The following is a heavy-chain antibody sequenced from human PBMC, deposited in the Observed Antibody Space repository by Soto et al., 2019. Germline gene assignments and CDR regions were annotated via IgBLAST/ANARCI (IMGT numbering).Heavy chain of an antibody. Sequence: QVQLQQWGAGLLKPSETLSLTCAVYGGFVSSGSYYWSWIRQPPGKGLEWIGELSHSGGTHFNPSLMSQVTKSVDTPQNQFSLNIYSVTAADTALYYCARVGRGTVTTVVDAFDIWGPGTMVTVSS. V-gene: IGHV4-34*01. CDR2: LSHSGGT. J-gene: IGHJ3*02. CDR3: ARVGRGTVTTVVDAFDI. CDR1: GGFVSSGSYY. D-gene: IGHD1-1*01.